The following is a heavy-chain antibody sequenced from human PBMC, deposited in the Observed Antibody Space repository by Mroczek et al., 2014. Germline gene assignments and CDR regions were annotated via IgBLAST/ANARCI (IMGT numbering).Heavy chain of an antibody. CDR1: GFTFSSYS. J-gene: IGHJ4*02. Sequence: VQLVESGGGLVKPGGSLRLSCAASGFTFSSYSMNWVRQAPGKGLEWVSSISSSSSYIYYADSVKGRFTISRDNAKNSLYLQMNSLRAEDTAVYYCARENRGYSSDFDYVGPGNPGHRLL. D-gene: IGHD5-18*01. CDR2: ISSSSSYI. CDR3: ARENRGYSSDFDY. V-gene: IGHV3-21*01.